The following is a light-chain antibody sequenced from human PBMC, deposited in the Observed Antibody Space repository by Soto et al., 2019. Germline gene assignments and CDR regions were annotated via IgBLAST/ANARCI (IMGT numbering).Light chain of an antibody. CDR3: QQYYSTPHT. CDR1: QSVLYSSNNKNY. J-gene: IGKJ2*01. CDR2: WAS. Sequence: DIVMTQSPDSLAVSLGERATINCKSSQSVLYSSNNKNYLAWYQQKPRQPPKLLIYWASTRESGVPGRFSGSGSGTDFTLTISSLQAEDVEVYFCQQYYSTPHTFGQGTKLEIK. V-gene: IGKV4-1*01.